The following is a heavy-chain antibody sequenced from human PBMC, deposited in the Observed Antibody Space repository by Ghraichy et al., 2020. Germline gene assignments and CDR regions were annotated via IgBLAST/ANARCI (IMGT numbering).Heavy chain of an antibody. Sequence: SETLSLTCSVSGASISSYYWSWIRQSAGKGLEWIGRIHTRGGSNSNPSLKSRVNMSVDTSENQFSLNLRSVTAADTAVYYCARVWQSGITPHRFDIWGQGTKVTVSS. V-gene: IGHV4-4*07. CDR2: IHTRGGS. D-gene: IGHD3-16*01. CDR3: ARVWQSGITPHRFDI. J-gene: IGHJ3*02. CDR1: GASISSYY.